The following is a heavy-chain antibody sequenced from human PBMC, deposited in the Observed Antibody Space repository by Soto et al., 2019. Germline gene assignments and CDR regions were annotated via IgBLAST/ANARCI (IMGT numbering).Heavy chain of an antibody. Sequence: SHNWGWIRQPPGRGLEWIGYVYSTGGTSYNPSLKSRVTISADTSTNHISLTLTSVTAADTAVYYCVRQGIGNLHGLVDVWGQGTTVRVSS. J-gene: IGHJ6*02. D-gene: IGHD1-1*01. CDR2: VYSTGGT. V-gene: IGHV4-59*08. CDR1: SHN. CDR3: VRQGIGNLHGLVDV.